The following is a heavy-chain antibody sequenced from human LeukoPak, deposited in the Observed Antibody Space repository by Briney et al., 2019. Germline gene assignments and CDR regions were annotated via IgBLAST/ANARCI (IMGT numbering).Heavy chain of an antibody. CDR3: ARESFAARWD. J-gene: IGHJ4*02. CDR1: GFTFSSYG. CDR2: ISYDGSNK. D-gene: IGHD6-6*01. V-gene: IGHV3-30*03. Sequence: GGSLRLSCAASGFTFSSYGMHWVRQAPGKGLEWVAVISYDGSNKYYADSVKGRFTISRDNSKNTLYLQMNSLTAEDTAVYYCARESFAARWDWGQGTLVTVSS.